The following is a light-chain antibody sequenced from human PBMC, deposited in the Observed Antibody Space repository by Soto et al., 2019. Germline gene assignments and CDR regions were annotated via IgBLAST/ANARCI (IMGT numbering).Light chain of an antibody. CDR1: QSISSW. CDR3: QQYNSYIT. CDR2: KAS. Sequence: DIQITQSHSTLSASVGDRVTITCRASQSISSWLAWYQQKPGKAPKLLIYKASSLESGVPSRFSGSGSGTEFTLTISSLQPDDFATYYCQQYNSYITFGQGTRLEI. V-gene: IGKV1-5*03. J-gene: IGKJ5*01.